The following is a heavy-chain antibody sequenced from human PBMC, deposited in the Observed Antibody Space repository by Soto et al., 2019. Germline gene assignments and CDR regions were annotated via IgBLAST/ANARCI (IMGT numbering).Heavy chain of an antibody. CDR3: ARGGYSRGWYGPDY. V-gene: IGHV3-53*02. J-gene: IGHJ4*02. CDR2: INSGGST. CDR1: GFTVSSNY. D-gene: IGHD6-19*01. Sequence: EVQLVETGGGLIQPGGSLRLSCAASGFTVSSNYMSWVRQAPGKGLEWVSVINSGGSTYYADSVKGRFTISRDNPKNTLYLQMNSMRAEDTAVYYCARGGYSRGWYGPDYWGQGTLVTVSS.